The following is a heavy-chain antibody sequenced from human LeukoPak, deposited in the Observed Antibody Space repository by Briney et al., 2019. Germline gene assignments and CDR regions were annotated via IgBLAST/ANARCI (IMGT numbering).Heavy chain of an antibody. Sequence: GESLKISCKGSGYSFTSYWIGWVRQMPGKGLEWMGIIYPGDSDTRYSPSFQGQVTISADKSISTAYLQWSSLKASDTAMYYCARAGGVVVTANWFDPWGQGTLVTVSS. CDR1: GYSFTSYW. J-gene: IGHJ5*02. V-gene: IGHV5-51*01. CDR2: IYPGDSDT. D-gene: IGHD2-21*02. CDR3: ARAGGVVVTANWFDP.